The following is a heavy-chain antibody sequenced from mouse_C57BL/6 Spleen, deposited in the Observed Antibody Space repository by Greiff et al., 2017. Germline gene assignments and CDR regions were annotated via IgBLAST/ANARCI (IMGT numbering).Heavy chain of an antibody. CDR3: ARSRTDPAYAMDY. V-gene: IGHV1-55*01. D-gene: IGHD4-1*01. CDR2: LYPGSGST. J-gene: IGHJ4*01. Sequence: VQLQQPGAELVKPGASVKMSCKASGYTFTSYWITWVKQRPGQGLEWIGDLYPGSGSTNYNEKFKSKATLTADTSSSTAYMQLSSLTSEDSAVYYCARSRTDPAYAMDYWGQGTSVTVSS. CDR1: GYTFTSYW.